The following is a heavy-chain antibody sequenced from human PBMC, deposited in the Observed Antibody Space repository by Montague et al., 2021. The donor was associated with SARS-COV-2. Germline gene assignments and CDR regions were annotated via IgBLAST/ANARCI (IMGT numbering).Heavy chain of an antibody. CDR2: IYYSGSS. CDR1: GGSISSGGYY. J-gene: IGHJ2*01. D-gene: IGHD2-21*02. Sequence: TLSLTCTVSGGSISSGGYYWSWIRQHPGKGLEWIGYIYYSGSSYYTPSLKRRVTISVDTYKNQFPLKPTSVTAADMAVYYGARVHIVVLTAIGYFDLWGRGTLVTVSS. V-gene: IGHV4-31*03. CDR3: ARVHIVVLTAIGYFDL.